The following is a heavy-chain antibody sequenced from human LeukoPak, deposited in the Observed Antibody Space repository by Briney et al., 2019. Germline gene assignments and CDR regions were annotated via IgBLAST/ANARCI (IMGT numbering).Heavy chain of an antibody. CDR1: GGSISSSSYY. CDR2: IYYSGSI. D-gene: IGHD7-27*01. Sequence: SETLSLTCTVSGGSISSSSYYWGWIRQPPGKGLEWIGSIYYSGSIYYNPSLKSRVTISVDTSKNQFSLKLSSVTAADTAVYYCARQFAGAHAFDIWGQGTMVTVSS. CDR3: ARQFAGAHAFDI. J-gene: IGHJ3*02. V-gene: IGHV4-39*01.